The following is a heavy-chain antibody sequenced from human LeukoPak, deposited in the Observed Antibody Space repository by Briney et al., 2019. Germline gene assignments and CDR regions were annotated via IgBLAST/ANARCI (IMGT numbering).Heavy chain of an antibody. CDR1: GFTFSDYY. J-gene: IGHJ4*02. CDR2: ISSGGSTI. D-gene: IGHD6-19*01. CDR3: AKRGGSGWYYFDY. V-gene: IGHV3-11*01. Sequence: PGGSLRLSCAVSGFTFSDYYMSWIRQAPGKGLEWVSYISSGGSTISHADSVKGRFTISRDNAKNSLYLQMNSLRAEDTALYYCAKRGGSGWYYFDYWGQGTLVTVSS.